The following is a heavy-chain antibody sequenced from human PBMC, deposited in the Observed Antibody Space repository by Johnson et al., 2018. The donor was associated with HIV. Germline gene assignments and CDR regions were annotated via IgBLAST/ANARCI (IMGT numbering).Heavy chain of an antibody. J-gene: IGHJ3*02. CDR1: GFTFSSYA. CDR3: ARDLIVGATTDAFDI. CDR2: ISGNGVST. V-gene: IGHV3-23*04. D-gene: IGHD1-26*01. Sequence: VQLVESGGGLVQPGGSLRLSCAASGFTFSSYAMSWVRQAPGKGLEWVSAISGNGVSTYYADSVRGRFTISRDNSKNTLYLQMNSLRAEDTALYYCARDLIVGATTDAFDIWGQGTMVTVSS.